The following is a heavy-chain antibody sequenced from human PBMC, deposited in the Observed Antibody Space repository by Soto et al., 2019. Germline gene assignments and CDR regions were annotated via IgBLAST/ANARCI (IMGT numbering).Heavy chain of an antibody. D-gene: IGHD3-22*01. CDR2: IKSKTDGGTT. Sequence: TGGSLRLSCAASGFTFINAWIIFFRQAPCKWLDWVGRIKSKTDGGTTDYAAPVKGRFTISRDDSKNTLFLLMDSLKTEDSAVYYCTTLEHYYYTSGYSDYWGQGTLVTVSS. J-gene: IGHJ4*02. CDR3: TTLEHYYYTSGYSDY. V-gene: IGHV3-15*01. CDR1: GFTFINAW.